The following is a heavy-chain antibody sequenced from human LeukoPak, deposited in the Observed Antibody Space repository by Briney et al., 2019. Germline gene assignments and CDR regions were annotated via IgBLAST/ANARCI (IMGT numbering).Heavy chain of an antibody. J-gene: IGHJ4*02. CDR2: ISSSSSHT. CDR1: GFTFSDYY. Sequence: GGSLRLSCAASGFTFSDYYISWIRQAPGKGLEWVSYISSSSSHTNYADSVKGRFTISRDNAKNSLYLQMNSLRAEDTAVYYCARDYRKLGYCSGGSCFPTFDYWGQGTLVTVSS. V-gene: IGHV3-11*06. D-gene: IGHD2-15*01. CDR3: ARDYRKLGYCSGGSCFPTFDY.